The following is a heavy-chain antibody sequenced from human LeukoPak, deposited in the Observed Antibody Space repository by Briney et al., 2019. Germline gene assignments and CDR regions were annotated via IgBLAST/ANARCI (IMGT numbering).Heavy chain of an antibody. V-gene: IGHV3-30*04. CDR1: GFTFSSYA. CDR2: ISYDGSNK. Sequence: GRSLRLSCAASGFTFSSYAMHWVRQAPGKGLEWVAVISYDGSNKYYADSVKGRFTISRDNSKNTLYLQMNSLRAEDTAVYYCARDSGFSGTQRGEYWGQGTLVTVSS. CDR3: ARDSGFSGTQRGEY. D-gene: IGHD3/OR15-3a*01. J-gene: IGHJ4*02.